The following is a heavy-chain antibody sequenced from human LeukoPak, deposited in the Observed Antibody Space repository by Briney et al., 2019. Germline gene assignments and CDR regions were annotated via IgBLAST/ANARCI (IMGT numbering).Heavy chain of an antibody. J-gene: IGHJ4*02. CDR2: ISGSGGST. CDR1: GFTFSSYA. Sequence: GGSLRLSCAAAGFTFSSYAMSWVRQAPGKGLEWVSAISGSGGSTYYADSVKGRFTISRDNSKNTLYLQMNSLRAEDTAVYYCAKDSDRIVVVPAAIYLDYWGQGTLVTVSS. V-gene: IGHV3-23*01. D-gene: IGHD2-2*02. CDR3: AKDSDRIVVVPAAIYLDY.